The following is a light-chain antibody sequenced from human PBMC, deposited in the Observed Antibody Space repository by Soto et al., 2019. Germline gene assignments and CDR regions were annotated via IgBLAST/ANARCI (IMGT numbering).Light chain of an antibody. CDR3: QQYNNWPIT. J-gene: IGKJ5*01. V-gene: IGKV3-15*01. CDR2: GAS. CDR1: QRITSN. Sequence: EIVLTQSPVTLSLSPGERATLSCRASQRITSNFLAWFQQKAGQAPRLLIYGASTRATGIPARFSGSGSGTEFTLTISSLQSEDFAVYYCQQYNNWPITFGQGTRLEIK.